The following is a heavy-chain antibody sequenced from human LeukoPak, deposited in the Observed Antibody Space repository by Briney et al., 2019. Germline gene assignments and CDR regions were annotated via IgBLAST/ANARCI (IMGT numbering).Heavy chain of an antibody. Sequence: PSETLSLTCTVSGGSISSYYWSWIRQPPGKGLEWIGYIYHNENTRSTNFNPSLKSRVTISIDSSKNQFSLKLSSVTAADSAVYYCARDWEAYDSSGYPEYFQHWGQGTLVTVSS. CDR1: GGSISSYY. V-gene: IGHV4-59*01. CDR3: ARDWEAYDSSGYPEYFQH. J-gene: IGHJ1*01. CDR2: IYHNENTRST. D-gene: IGHD3-22*01.